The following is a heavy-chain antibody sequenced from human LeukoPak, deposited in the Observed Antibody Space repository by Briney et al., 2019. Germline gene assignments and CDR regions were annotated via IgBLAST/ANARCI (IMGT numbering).Heavy chain of an antibody. D-gene: IGHD2-8*01. Sequence: GESLKISCKASGYSSITYWIGWVRQMPGKGLEWMGIIYPGDSDTRYSPSFQGQVTFSVDKSISTAYLQWSSLEASDTAIYYCARQVNGGNFDYWGQGTLVTISS. CDR3: ARQVNGGNFDY. CDR2: IYPGDSDT. CDR1: GYSSITYW. J-gene: IGHJ4*02. V-gene: IGHV5-51*01.